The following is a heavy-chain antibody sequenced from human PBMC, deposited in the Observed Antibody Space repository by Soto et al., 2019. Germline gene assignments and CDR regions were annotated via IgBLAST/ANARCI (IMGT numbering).Heavy chain of an antibody. CDR3: ARGGQQLFCFDY. Sequence: EVQLVESGGGLVKPGGSLRLSCAASGFTFSTYSMNWVRQAPGKGLEWVSSISSSSGYIYYADSVKGRFTISRDNAKNSLYLQMNSLRAEDTAVYYCARGGQQLFCFDYWGQGTLVTVSS. J-gene: IGHJ4*02. CDR1: GFTFSTYS. V-gene: IGHV3-21*01. D-gene: IGHD6-13*01. CDR2: ISSSSGYI.